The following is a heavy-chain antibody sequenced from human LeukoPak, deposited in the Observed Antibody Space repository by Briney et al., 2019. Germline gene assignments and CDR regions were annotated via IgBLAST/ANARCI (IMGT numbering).Heavy chain of an antibody. CDR1: GYTFTSYG. J-gene: IGHJ5*02. V-gene: IGHV1-18*01. Sequence: ASVKVSCKASGYTFTSYGISWVRQAPGQGLEWMGWISAYNGNTNYAQKLQGRVTMTTDTSTSTAYMELRSLRSDDTAVYYCARAAVRPNLWTAMAPWGQGTLVTVSS. CDR2: ISAYNGNT. CDR3: ARAAVRPNLWTAMAP. D-gene: IGHD5-18*01.